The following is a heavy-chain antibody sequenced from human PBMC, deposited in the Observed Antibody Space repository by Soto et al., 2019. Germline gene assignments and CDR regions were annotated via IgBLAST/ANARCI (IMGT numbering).Heavy chain of an antibody. Sequence: ASVKVSCKASGYTFTSYGISWVRQAPGQGLEWMGWISAYNGNTNYAQKLQGRVTMTTDTSTSTAYMELRSLRSDDTSVYYCARHIPTLRYFDWLSVGRCFDPWGQGTLVTVSS. CDR3: ARHIPTLRYFDWLSVGRCFDP. CDR1: GYTFTSYG. J-gene: IGHJ5*02. V-gene: IGHV1-18*04. CDR2: ISAYNGNT. D-gene: IGHD3-9*01.